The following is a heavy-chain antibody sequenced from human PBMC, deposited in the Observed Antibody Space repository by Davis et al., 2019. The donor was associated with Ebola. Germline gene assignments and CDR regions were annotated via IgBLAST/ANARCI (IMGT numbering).Heavy chain of an antibody. D-gene: IGHD3-22*01. CDR3: ARGRSFYYDGSGYGVKDAFDI. Sequence: MPSETLSLTCKVSGASIGSGDNYWSWIRQPPGKGLEWIGYIYAGGSAYYNPSLKSRLTISIDTSKNEFSLKLRSVTVADTAVYYCARGRSFYYDGSGYGVKDAFDIWGQGTMVTVSS. J-gene: IGHJ3*02. V-gene: IGHV4-30-4*01. CDR2: IYAGGSA. CDR1: GASIGSGDNY.